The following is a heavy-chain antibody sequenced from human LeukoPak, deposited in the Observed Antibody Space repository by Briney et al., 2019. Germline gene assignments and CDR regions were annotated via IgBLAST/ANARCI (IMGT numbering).Heavy chain of an antibody. CDR3: ARRGYGSGNYYYPN. CDR2: IYPGDSDT. D-gene: IGHD3-10*01. V-gene: IGHV5-51*01. Sequence: GESLKISCKGSGFSFTNHYIGWVRLMPGKSLEWMGIIYPGDSDTRYSPSIQSQVTISADKSISTAYLQWSSLKASDTAMYYCARRGYGSGNYYYPNWGQGSLVTVSS. J-gene: IGHJ4*02. CDR1: GFSFTNHY.